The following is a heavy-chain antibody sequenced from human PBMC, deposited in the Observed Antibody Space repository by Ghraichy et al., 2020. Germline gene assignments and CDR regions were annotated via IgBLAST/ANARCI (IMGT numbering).Heavy chain of an antibody. CDR2: IYSAGST. V-gene: IGHV3-66*02. J-gene: IGHJ6*02. D-gene: IGHD3-3*01. CDR3: AIDRTAFGVVYYYYGMDV. Sequence: GGSLRLSCAASGITVSDNYMSWVRQAPGKGLEWVSIIYSAGSTYYADSGKGRFTISRDYSTNTLYLQMDSLKAEDTAVYYCAIDRTAFGVVYYYYGMDVWGHGTTVTASS. CDR1: GITVSDNY.